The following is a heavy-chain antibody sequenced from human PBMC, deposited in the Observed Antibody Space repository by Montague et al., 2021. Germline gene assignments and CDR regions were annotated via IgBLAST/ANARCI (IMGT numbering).Heavy chain of an antibody. CDR3: ASASRGRCLQSYFDY. V-gene: IGHV4-39*01. CDR2: IYYSRNT. Sequence: SETLSLTCTVSGGSISSSSYYWSWIRQPPGKELEWIGSIYYSRNTYYNPSLKSRVTISVDTSKNPFSLKLSSVTAADTAVYYCASASRGRCLQSYFDYWGQGTLVTVSS. D-gene: IGHD5-24*01. J-gene: IGHJ4*02. CDR1: GGSISSSSYY.